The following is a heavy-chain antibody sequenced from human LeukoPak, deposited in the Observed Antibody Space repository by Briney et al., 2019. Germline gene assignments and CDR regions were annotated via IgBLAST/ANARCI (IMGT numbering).Heavy chain of an antibody. V-gene: IGHV4-61*02. CDR2: SYTRGST. J-gene: IGHJ5*02. CDR1: GGSISSDSYY. D-gene: IGHD3-10*01. CDR3: AREYYYGSGVWFDP. Sequence: SQTLYLTCTVSGGSISSDSYYWSWIRQPAGKGLEWTGRSYTRGSTNNNPSLKSRVTISVDTSKNQFSLKLSSVTAADTAVYYCAREYYYGSGVWFDPWGQGTLVTVSS.